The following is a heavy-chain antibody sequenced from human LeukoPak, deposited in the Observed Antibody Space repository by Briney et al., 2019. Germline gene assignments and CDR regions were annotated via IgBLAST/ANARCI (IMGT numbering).Heavy chain of an antibody. J-gene: IGHJ4*02. CDR1: GFTFSSYG. Sequence: PGGSLRLSCAASGFTFSSYGMHWVRQAPGKGLEWVAFIRYDGSNKYYADSVKGRFTISRDNSKNTLYLQMSSLRAEDTAVYYCAKAPYCSGGSCLIYYFDYWGQGTLVTVSS. CDR3: AKAPYCSGGSCLIYYFDY. D-gene: IGHD2-15*01. V-gene: IGHV3-30*02. CDR2: IRYDGSNK.